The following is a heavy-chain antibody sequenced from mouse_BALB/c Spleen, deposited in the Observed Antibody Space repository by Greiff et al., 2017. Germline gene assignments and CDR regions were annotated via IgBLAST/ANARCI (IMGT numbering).Heavy chain of an antibody. D-gene: IGHD2-3*01. CDR3: VRPDDGYYEFAY. CDR2: IRSKSNNYAT. Sequence: EVQGVESGGGLVQPKGSLKLSCAASGFTFNTYAMNWVRQAPGKGLEWVARIRSKSNNYATYYADSVKDRFTISRDDSQSMLYLQMNNLKTEDTAMYYCVRPDDGYYEFAYWGQGTLVTVSA. CDR1: GFTFNTYA. V-gene: IGHV10-1*02. J-gene: IGHJ3*01.